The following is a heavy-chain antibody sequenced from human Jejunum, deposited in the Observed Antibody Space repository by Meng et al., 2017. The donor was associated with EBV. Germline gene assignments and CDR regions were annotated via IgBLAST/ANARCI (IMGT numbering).Heavy chain of an antibody. V-gene: IGHV1-8*01. D-gene: IGHD5-18*01. Sequence: QGQVVESWAELRKPGASVEVSVNDSGYTFTVNDLKWGRQATGPGLEGMGWMNPNSGNTGYAQTFQGRVTMTRNTSISTDYMVLSSLRSEDTAVYYCARGASYGSALPWGQGTLVTVSS. CDR2: MNPNSGNT. CDR3: ARGASYGSALP. J-gene: IGHJ5*02. CDR1: GYTFTVND.